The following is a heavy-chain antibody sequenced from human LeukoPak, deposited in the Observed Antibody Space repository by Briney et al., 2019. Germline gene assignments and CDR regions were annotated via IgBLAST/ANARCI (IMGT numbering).Heavy chain of an antibody. CDR2: IIPIFGTA. D-gene: IGHD2-15*01. V-gene: IGHV1-69*01. Sequence: SVEVSCKASGGTFSSYAISWVRQAPGQGLEWMGGIIPIFGTANYAQKFQGRATITADGSTSTAYMELSSLRSEDTAVYYCATIVVVAATAFDYWGQGTLVTVSS. CDR3: ATIVVVAATAFDY. CDR1: GGTFSSYA. J-gene: IGHJ4*02.